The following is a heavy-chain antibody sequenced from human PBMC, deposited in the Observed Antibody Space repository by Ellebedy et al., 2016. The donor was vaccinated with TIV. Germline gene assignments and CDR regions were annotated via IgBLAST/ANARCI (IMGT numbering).Heavy chain of an antibody. V-gene: IGHV6-1*01. Sequence: SQTLSLTCAISGDSVSTNLAAWNCIRQSPSKGLEWLGRTYYRSEWYNDYAVSVKIRITVNPDTSRNQFSLQLNSVTPEDTAVYSCARDYQQVFDYWGQGTLVTVSS. J-gene: IGHJ4*02. CDR3: ARDYQQVFDY. CDR1: GDSVSTNLAA. D-gene: IGHD2-2*01. CDR2: TYYRSEWYN.